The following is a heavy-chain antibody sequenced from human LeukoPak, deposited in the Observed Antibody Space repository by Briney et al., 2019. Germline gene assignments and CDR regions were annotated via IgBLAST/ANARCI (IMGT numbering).Heavy chain of an antibody. Sequence: PSETLSLTCTVSGGSISSYYWSWIRQPPGKGLEWIGYIYYSGSTNYNPSLTSRVTISVDTSKNQFSLKLSSVTAADTAVYYCARDVHRSGYYPLRKHYYGMDVWGQGTTVTVSS. CDR2: IYYSGST. CDR3: ARDVHRSGYYPLRKHYYGMDV. V-gene: IGHV4-59*01. J-gene: IGHJ6*02. CDR1: GGSISSYY. D-gene: IGHD3-22*01.